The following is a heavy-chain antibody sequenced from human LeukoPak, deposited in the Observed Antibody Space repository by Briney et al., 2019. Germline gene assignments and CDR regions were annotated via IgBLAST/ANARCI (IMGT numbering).Heavy chain of an antibody. CDR2: INPNNGGT. J-gene: IGHJ4*02. V-gene: IGHV1-2*02. CDR1: VYSFTGYY. Sequence: ASVQVSCKASVYSFTGYYMHWLRPAPGQGLDWMGWINPNNGGTIYAQKFQGRLTMTRDTSIHTAYMELSRLRSDDTAVYYCARAGLLWFGVVFDYWGQGTLVTVSS. D-gene: IGHD3-10*01. CDR3: ARAGLLWFGVVFDY.